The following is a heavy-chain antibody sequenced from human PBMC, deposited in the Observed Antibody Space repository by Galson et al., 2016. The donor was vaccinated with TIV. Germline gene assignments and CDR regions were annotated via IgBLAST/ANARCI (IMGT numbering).Heavy chain of an antibody. Sequence: SLRLSCAASGFTFDDYAMHWVRQVPGKGLEWVSVISWNSGSTVYADSVKGRFTISRDNAKNSLFLQMNSLRVEDTALYYCAKGQLRAARRFYCMDVWGKGTTVTVSS. J-gene: IGHJ6*03. CDR2: ISWNSGST. CDR1: GFTFDDYA. V-gene: IGHV3-9*01. D-gene: IGHD4-17*01. CDR3: AKGQLRAARRFYCMDV.